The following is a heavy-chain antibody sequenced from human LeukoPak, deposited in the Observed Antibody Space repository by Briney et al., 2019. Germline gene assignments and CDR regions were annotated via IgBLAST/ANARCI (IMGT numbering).Heavy chain of an antibody. Sequence: PSETLSLTCAVYGGSFSANYWSWIRQAPGKGLGWIAEINHVGSTNYDPSLKSRVTISVDASKNHVSLNLSSDYCARWGYYSHMSGYHKYYFDYWGQGTLVTVSS. CDR3: MSGYHKYYFDY. CDR1: GGSFSANY. J-gene: IGHJ4*02. CDR2: INHVGST. D-gene: IGHD3-22*01. V-gene: IGHV4-34*01.